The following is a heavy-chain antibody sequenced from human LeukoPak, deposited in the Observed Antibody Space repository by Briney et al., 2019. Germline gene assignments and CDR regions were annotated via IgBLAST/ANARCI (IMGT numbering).Heavy chain of an antibody. CDR1: GFTFSNYA. J-gene: IGHJ4*02. Sequence: GGSLRLSCAASGFTFSNYAMSWVRQAPGKGLEWVSSISSSSSYIYYADSVKGRFTTSRDNAKNSLYLQMNSLRGEDTAVYYCTRDVASSTYHFESSGLLDYWGQGTLVTVSS. CDR3: TRDVASSTYHFESSGLLDY. CDR2: ISSSSSYI. V-gene: IGHV3-21*01. D-gene: IGHD3-22*01.